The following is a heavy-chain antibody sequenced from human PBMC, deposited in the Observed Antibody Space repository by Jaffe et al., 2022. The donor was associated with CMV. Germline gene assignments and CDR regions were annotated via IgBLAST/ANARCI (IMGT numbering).Heavy chain of an antibody. CDR3: AREDSSGYYSNWFDP. Sequence: EVQLVESGGGLVQPGGSLRLSCAASGFTFSSYEMNWVRQAPGKGLEWVSYISSSGSTIYYADSVKGRFTISRDNAKNSLYLQMNSLRAEDTAVYYCAREDSSGYYSNWFDPWGQGTLVTVSS. CDR1: GFTFSSYE. V-gene: IGHV3-48*03. J-gene: IGHJ5*02. D-gene: IGHD3-22*01. CDR2: ISSSGSTI.